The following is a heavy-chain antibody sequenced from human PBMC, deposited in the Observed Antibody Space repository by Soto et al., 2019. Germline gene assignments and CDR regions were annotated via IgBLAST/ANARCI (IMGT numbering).Heavy chain of an antibody. CDR2: ISSSSSYI. CDR3: ARTLYNWNDVHWDY. V-gene: IGHV3-21*01. Sequence: EVQLVESGGGLVKPGGSLRLSCAASGFTFSSSSMNWVRQAPGKGLEWVSSISSSSSYIYYADSVKGRFTISRDNAKNSLYLQMNSLRAEDTAVYYCARTLYNWNDVHWDYWGQGTLVTVSS. J-gene: IGHJ4*02. D-gene: IGHD1-1*01. CDR1: GFTFSSSS.